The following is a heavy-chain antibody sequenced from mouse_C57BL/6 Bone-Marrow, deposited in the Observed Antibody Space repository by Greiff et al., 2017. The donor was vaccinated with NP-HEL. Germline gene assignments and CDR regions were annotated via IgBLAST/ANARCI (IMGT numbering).Heavy chain of an antibody. CDR2: ISSGGDYI. V-gene: IGHV5-9-1*02. J-gene: IGHJ2*01. D-gene: IGHD1-1*01. CDR1: GFTFSSYA. CDR3: TRRGDYGSSSYFDD. Sequence: EVMLVESGEGLVKPGGSLKLSCAASGFTFSSYAMSWVRQTPEKRLEWVAYISSGGDYIYYADTVKGRFTISRDNARNTLYLQMSSLKSEDTAMYYCTRRGDYGSSSYFDDWGKGTTLTVSS.